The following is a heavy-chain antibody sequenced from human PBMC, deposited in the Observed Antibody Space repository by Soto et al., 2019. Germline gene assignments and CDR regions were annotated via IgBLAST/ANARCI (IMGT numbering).Heavy chain of an antibody. J-gene: IGHJ6*02. CDR2: INSDGSST. CDR1: GSTFSNDW. Sequence: EVQLVESGGGLLQPGGSLRLSCAVSGSTFSNDWMHWVGQAPGKGLVWVSHINSDGSSTNYADSVKGRFTIARDNAKNTVYLQMNSLRAEDTAVYYCARDRSYSLDVWGQGTTVTVSS. CDR3: ARDRSYSLDV. V-gene: IGHV3-74*01.